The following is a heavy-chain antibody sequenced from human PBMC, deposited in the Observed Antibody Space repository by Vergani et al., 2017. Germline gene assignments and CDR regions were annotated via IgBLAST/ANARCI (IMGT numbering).Heavy chain of an antibody. CDR3: ARVTPEYYDFWSGYRAYGMDV. V-gene: IGHV4-34*01. CDR2: INHSGST. Sequence: QVQLQQWGAGLLKPSEPLSLTCAVYGGSFSGYHWSWIRQPPGKGLEWIGEINHSGSTNYNPSLKSRVTISVDTSKNQFSLKLSSVTAADTAVYYCARVTPEYYDFWSGYRAYGMDVWGQGTTVTVSS. CDR1: GGSFSGYH. J-gene: IGHJ6*02. D-gene: IGHD3-3*01.